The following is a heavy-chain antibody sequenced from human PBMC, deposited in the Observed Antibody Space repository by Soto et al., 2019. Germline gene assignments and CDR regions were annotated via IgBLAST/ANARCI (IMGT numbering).Heavy chain of an antibody. V-gene: IGHV3-23*01. Sequence: LRLSCAASGFKFSNYAMSWVRQAPGKGLEWASLISATGGGTYYADSVKGRFTISRDNSHNTLYLQVHSLTAEDTAVYYCAKDRRAGGNSAFYFDFWGQGAQVTVSS. J-gene: IGHJ4*02. CDR1: GFKFSNYA. CDR3: AKDRRAGGNSAFYFDF. D-gene: IGHD3-16*01. CDR2: ISATGGGT.